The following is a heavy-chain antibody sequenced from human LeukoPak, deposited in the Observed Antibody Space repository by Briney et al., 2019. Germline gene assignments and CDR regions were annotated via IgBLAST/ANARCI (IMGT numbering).Heavy chain of an antibody. CDR3: ARSNDYDYHFNY. J-gene: IGHJ4*02. CDR2: FIPILDTT. Sequence: GASVKVSCKASGGSFNNYAVTWVHQAPGQGLEWMGGFIPILDTTNYAPNFQGRVTITTDESSTTAYMELSSLKWEDTALYYCARSNDYDYHFNYWGQGTLVTVSS. D-gene: IGHD5-12*01. CDR1: GGSFNNYA. V-gene: IGHV1-69*05.